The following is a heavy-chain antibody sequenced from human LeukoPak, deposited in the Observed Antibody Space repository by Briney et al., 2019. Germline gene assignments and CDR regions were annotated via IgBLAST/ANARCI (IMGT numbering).Heavy chain of an antibody. CDR3: ARVNSNYFDY. CDR1: GFTFTSYE. Sequence: GGSLRLSCAASGFTFTSYEMNWVRQAPGKGLEWISYISISGSTIYYADSVKGRFTISRDNAKNSLYLQMNSLRAEDTAVYSCARVNSNYFDYWGQGTLVTVSS. CDR2: ISISGSTI. J-gene: IGHJ4*02. D-gene: IGHD4-11*01. V-gene: IGHV3-48*03.